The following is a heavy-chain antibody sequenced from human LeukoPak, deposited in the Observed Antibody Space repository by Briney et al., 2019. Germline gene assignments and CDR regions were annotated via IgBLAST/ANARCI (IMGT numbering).Heavy chain of an antibody. CDR3: ARGDYSNLYYYYGMDV. J-gene: IGHJ6*02. D-gene: IGHD4-11*01. CDR2: ISYDGSNK. Sequence: GGSLRLSCAASGFTFSSYAMHCVRQAPGKGLEWVAVISYDGSNKYYADSVKGRFTISRDNSKNTLYLQMNSLRAEDTAVYYCARGDYSNLYYYYGMDVWGQGTTVTVSS. CDR1: GFTFSSYA. V-gene: IGHV3-30-3*01.